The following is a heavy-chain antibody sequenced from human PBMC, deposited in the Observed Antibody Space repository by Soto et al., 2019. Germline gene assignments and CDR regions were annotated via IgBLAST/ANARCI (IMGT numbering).Heavy chain of an antibody. CDR3: SRFIMVGGWFDPNYYPGMDV. D-gene: IGHD6-19*01. CDR2: ISGYNGNT. J-gene: IGHJ6*02. V-gene: IGHV1-18*01. Sequence: QVQLVQSGAEVKKPGASVTVSCKTSGYTFSNYGINWVRQAPGQGLEWMGWISGYNGNTNYAQTVQGRVAMATATSTGTLYMELRSLKSDDTAIYYCSRFIMVGGWFDPNYYPGMDVWGQGTTVTVSS. CDR1: GYTFSNYG.